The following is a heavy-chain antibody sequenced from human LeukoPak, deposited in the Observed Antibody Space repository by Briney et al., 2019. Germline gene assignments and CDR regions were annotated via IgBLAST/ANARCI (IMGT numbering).Heavy chain of an antibody. D-gene: IGHD3-10*01. Sequence: KPSETLSLTCTVSGGSISSYYWSWIRQPPGKGLEWIGYIYYSGSTNYNPSLKGRVTISVDTSKNQFSLKLSSVTAADTAVYYCARVKIPSFYYYGSGSYYNTFDYWGQGTLVTVSS. CDR3: ARVKIPSFYYYGSGSYYNTFDY. J-gene: IGHJ4*02. CDR2: IYYSGST. CDR1: GGSISSYY. V-gene: IGHV4-59*01.